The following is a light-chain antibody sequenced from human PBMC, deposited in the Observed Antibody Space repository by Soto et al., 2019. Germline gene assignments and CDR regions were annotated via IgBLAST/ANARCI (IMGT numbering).Light chain of an antibody. V-gene: IGKV1-9*01. CDR1: QGISSY. CDR2: VAS. CDR3: QQLNTSPFT. Sequence: IQLTQSPSSLSASVGDRVTITCRASQGISSYLSWYQQKPGTAPKLLIYVASTVQSGVPSRFSGSGSRTDFTLTISSLPPEDFANYYCQQLNTSPFTFGPGTKVDIK. J-gene: IGKJ3*01.